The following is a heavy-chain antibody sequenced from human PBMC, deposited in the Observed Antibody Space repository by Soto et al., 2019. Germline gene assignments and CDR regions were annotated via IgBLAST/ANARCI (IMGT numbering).Heavy chain of an antibody. CDR3: ARTSRFAY. V-gene: IGHV4-34*01. J-gene: IGHJ4*02. CDR2: INHSGST. Sequence: SETLSLTCAVYGGSFSDYYWSWIRQPPGKGLEWIGEINHSGSTNYNPSLKSRVTISVDTSKNQFSLKLSSVTAADTAVYYCARTSRFAYWGQGTLVTVSS. CDR1: GGSFSDYY. D-gene: IGHD3-16*01.